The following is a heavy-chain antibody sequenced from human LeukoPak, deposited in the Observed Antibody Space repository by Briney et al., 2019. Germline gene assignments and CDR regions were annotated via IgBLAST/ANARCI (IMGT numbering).Heavy chain of an antibody. V-gene: IGHV1-69*04. J-gene: IGHJ4*02. CDR2: IIPILGIA. CDR1: GGTFSSYA. D-gene: IGHD3-22*01. Sequence: ASVKVSCKASGGTFSSYAISWVRQAPGQGLEWMGRIIPILGIANYAQKFQGRVTITADKSTSTAYMELSSLRSEDTAVYYCARGPDYDSSGYYYLGYWGQGTLVTVSS. CDR3: ARGPDYDSSGYYYLGY.